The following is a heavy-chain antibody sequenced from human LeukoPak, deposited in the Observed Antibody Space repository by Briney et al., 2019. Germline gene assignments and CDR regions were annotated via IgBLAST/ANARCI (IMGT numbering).Heavy chain of an antibody. J-gene: IGHJ4*02. D-gene: IGHD2-15*01. CDR1: GGSISSSSYY. Sequence: KPSETLSLTCTVSGGSISSSSYYWGWIRQPPGKGLEWIGGIYYSGSTYYNPSLKSRVTISVDTSKNQFSLRLSSVTAADTAVYYCARYKVVVAPYFDYWGQGTLVTVSS. CDR3: ARYKVVVAPYFDY. CDR2: IYYSGST. V-gene: IGHV4-39*01.